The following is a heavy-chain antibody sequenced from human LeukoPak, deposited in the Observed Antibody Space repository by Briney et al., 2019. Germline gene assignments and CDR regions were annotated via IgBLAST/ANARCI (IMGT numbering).Heavy chain of an antibody. CDR2: INHSGST. J-gene: IGHJ6*04. D-gene: IGHD1-26*01. V-gene: IGHV4-34*01. CDR1: GGSFSGYY. CDR3: ARGYVGPLPRNYYYCGMDV. Sequence: SETLSLTCAVYGGSFSGYYWSWIRQPPGKGLEWIGEINHSGSTNYNPSLKSRVTISVDTSKNQSSLKLSSVTAADTAVYYCARGYVGPLPRNYYYCGMDVWGKGTTVTVSS.